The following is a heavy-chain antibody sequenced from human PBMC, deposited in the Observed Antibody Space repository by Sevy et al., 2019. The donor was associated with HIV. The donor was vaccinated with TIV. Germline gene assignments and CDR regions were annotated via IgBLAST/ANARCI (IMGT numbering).Heavy chain of an antibody. D-gene: IGHD3-10*01. CDR3: ASGQDTMVRGDAFDI. V-gene: IGHV4-30-4*01. CDR2: IYYSGST. J-gene: IGHJ3*02. CDR1: GGSISSGDYY. Sequence: SETLYLTCTVSGGSISSGDYYWSWIRQPPGKGLEWIGYIYYSGSTYYNPSLKSRVTISVDTSKNQFSLKLSSVTAADTAVYYCASGQDTMVRGDAFDIWGQGTMVTVSS.